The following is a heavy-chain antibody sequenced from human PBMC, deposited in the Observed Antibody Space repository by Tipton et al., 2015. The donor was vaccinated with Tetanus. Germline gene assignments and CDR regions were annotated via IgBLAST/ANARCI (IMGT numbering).Heavy chain of an antibody. CDR2: IYYSGST. Sequence: LRLSCTVSGGSISSYYWSWIRQPPGKGLEWIGYIYYSGSTNYNPSLKSRVTISVDTSKNQFSLKLRSVTAADTAVYCCARSMPKGATVFDYWGQGTLVTVSS. D-gene: IGHD1-26*01. CDR1: GGSISSYY. CDR3: ARSMPKGATVFDY. V-gene: IGHV4-59*01. J-gene: IGHJ4*02.